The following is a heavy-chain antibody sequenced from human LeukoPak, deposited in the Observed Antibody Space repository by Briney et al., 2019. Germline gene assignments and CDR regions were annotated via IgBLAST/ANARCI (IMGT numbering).Heavy chain of an antibody. CDR2: MNPNGGNT. J-gene: IGHJ6*02. V-gene: IGHV1-8*01. CDR3: ARRAETNYYYYGMDV. D-gene: IGHD4-11*01. Sequence: SXDXXXVRQAPGQGLEGMGWMNPNGGNTGYAQKFQGRVTMTRNTSISTAYMELSSLRSEDTAVYYCARRAETNYYYYGMDVWGQGTTVTVSS. CDR1: SXD.